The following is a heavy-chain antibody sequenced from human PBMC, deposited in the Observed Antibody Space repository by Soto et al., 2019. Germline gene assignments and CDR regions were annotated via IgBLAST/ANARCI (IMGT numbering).Heavy chain of an antibody. D-gene: IGHD3-9*01. CDR3: ASAAPNYDILTGYYIGNWLDP. V-gene: IGHV4-61*01. CDR2: IYYSGST. J-gene: IGHJ5*02. Sequence: SETLSLTCTVSGGSVSSGSFYWSWIRQPPGKGLEWIGYIYYSGSTNYNPSLKSRVTISVDTSKNQFSLKLSSVTAADTAVYYCASAAPNYDILTGYYIGNWLDPWGQGTLVTVSS. CDR1: GGSVSSGSFY.